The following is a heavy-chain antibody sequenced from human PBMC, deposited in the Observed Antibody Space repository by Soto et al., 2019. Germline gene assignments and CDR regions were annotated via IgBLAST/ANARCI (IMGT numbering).Heavy chain of an antibody. CDR3: AKEQTTGAHYALDN. D-gene: IGHD2-8*02. V-gene: IGHV3-23*01. CDR1: GFIFSSYA. Sequence: PGGSLRLSCEASGFIFSSYAMNWVRQAPGKGLQWVSSITGSSDYTSYIASVKGRFTISRDNSKNTLYLQMNSLRAEDTAVYFCAKEQTTGAHYALDNWSQGTLVTVSS. J-gene: IGHJ4*02. CDR2: ITGSSDYT.